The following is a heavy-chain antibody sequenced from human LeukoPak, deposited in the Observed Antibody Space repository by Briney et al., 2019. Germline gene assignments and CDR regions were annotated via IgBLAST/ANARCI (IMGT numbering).Heavy chain of an antibody. CDR1: GFTFSDYG. J-gene: IGHJ6*04. Sequence: GGSLRLSCAASGFTFSDYGMHWVRQAPGKGLEYVSAISSNGISTYYADSVKGRFTTSRDNSKNTLYLQMSGLRAEDTAVYYCVKGVHTWAINGMDVWGKGTTVTVSS. V-gene: IGHV3-64D*06. CDR3: VKGVHTWAINGMDV. CDR2: ISSNGIST. D-gene: IGHD3-10*01.